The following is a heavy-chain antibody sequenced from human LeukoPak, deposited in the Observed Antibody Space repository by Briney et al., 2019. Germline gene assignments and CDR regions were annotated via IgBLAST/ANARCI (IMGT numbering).Heavy chain of an antibody. CDR1: GFTFSSYA. V-gene: IGHV3-23*01. J-gene: IGHJ4*02. CDR3: AKKGMVTSYYFDY. CDR2: ISGSGGST. Sequence: GGSLRLSCAASGFTFSSYAMSWVRQAPGKGLESVSAISGSGGSTYYADSVKGRFTISRDNSKNTLYLQMNSLRAEDTAVYYCAKKGMVTSYYFDYWGQGTLVTVSS. D-gene: IGHD5-18*01.